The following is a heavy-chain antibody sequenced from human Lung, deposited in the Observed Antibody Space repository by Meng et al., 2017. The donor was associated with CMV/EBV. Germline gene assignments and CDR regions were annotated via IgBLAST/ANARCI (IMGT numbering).Heavy chain of an antibody. Sequence: GGSLRLSXAASGFTFSRYWMHWVRQTPEKGLVWVSRIKTDGTYSNYADYVKGRFTISRDNARNTLYLQMNSLRGEDTAVYFCVRDGDHWNFDYWGQGTLVTVSS. V-gene: IGHV3-74*01. J-gene: IGHJ4*02. CDR2: IKTDGTYS. CDR3: VRDGDHWNFDY. D-gene: IGHD1-1*01. CDR1: GFTFSRYW.